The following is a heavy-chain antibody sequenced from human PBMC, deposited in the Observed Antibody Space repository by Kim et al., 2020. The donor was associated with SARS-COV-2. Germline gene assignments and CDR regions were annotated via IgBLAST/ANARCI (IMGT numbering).Heavy chain of an antibody. J-gene: IGHJ6*02. Sequence: GESLKISCKGSGYSFTSYWISWVRQMPGKGLEWMGRIDPSDSYTNYSPSFQGHVTISADKSISTAYLQWSSLKAPDTAMYYCARGLLWFGESTSYYYYGMDVWGQGTTVTVSS. CDR3: ARGLLWFGESTSYYYYGMDV. D-gene: IGHD3-10*01. CDR1: GYSFTSYW. CDR2: IDPSDSYT. V-gene: IGHV5-10-1*01.